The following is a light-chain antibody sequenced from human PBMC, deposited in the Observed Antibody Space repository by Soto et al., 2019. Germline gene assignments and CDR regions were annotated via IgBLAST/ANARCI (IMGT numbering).Light chain of an antibody. Sequence: EIVLTQSPDTLSLSPGERATLSCRASQTVSSSFLAWYQQKPGQAPRLLIYGASSRATGIPDRFSGSGSGTDFTLTISRLEPEDSVVYYCQRYGSSPAFGGATKLEIK. CDR3: QRYGSSPA. J-gene: IGKJ4*02. CDR1: QTVSSSF. CDR2: GAS. V-gene: IGKV3-20*01.